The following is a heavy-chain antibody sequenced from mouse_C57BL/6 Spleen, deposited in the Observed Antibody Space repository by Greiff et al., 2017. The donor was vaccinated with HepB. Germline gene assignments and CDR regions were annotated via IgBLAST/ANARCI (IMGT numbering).Heavy chain of an antibody. Sequence: QVHVKQSGPELVKPGASVKISCKASGYAFSSSWMNWVKQRPGKGLEWIGRIYPGDGDTNYNGKFKGKATLTADKSSSTAYMQLSSLTSEDSAVYFCASSLFITTVVATPVWGTGTTVTVSS. D-gene: IGHD1-1*01. J-gene: IGHJ1*03. CDR2: IYPGDGDT. V-gene: IGHV1-82*01. CDR3: ASSLFITTVVATPV. CDR1: GYAFSSSW.